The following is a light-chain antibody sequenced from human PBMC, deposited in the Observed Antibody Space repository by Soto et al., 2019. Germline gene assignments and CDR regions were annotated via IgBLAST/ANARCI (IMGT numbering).Light chain of an antibody. V-gene: IGKV3-11*01. J-gene: IGKJ4*01. Sequence: EIVLTQSPATLSLSLGERATLSCRASQSISSYLAWFQQKPDQAPRLLIYDASNRATGIPARFSGSGSGTDFTLTISSLEPEDFAVYYCQQRSSWPLTFGGGTKVEIK. CDR3: QQRSSWPLT. CDR1: QSISSY. CDR2: DAS.